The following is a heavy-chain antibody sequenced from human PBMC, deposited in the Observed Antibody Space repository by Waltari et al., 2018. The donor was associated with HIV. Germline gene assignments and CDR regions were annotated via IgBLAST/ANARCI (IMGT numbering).Heavy chain of an antibody. CDR1: GYPFTNYG. Sequence: QVQLVQSGAELRNPGASVAVSCKASGYPFTNYGFPWVRQAPGQGLEWMGWISGYNGDTKYAQKVRGRVTMTTDTSTSTAYLEMGSLRFDDTAVYYCARDHYYGSSGYYSDYWGQGTLVTVSS. J-gene: IGHJ4*02. D-gene: IGHD3-22*01. CDR3: ARDHYYGSSGYYSDY. V-gene: IGHV1-18*01. CDR2: ISGYNGDT.